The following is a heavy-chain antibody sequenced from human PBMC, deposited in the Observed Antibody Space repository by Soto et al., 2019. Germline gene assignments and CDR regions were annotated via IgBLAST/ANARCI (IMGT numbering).Heavy chain of an antibody. CDR2: IIPIFGTA. J-gene: IGHJ4*02. Sequence: SVKVSCKASGGTFSSYAISWVRQAPGQGLEWMGGIIPIFGTANYAQKFQGRVTITADESTSTAYMELSSLRSEDTAVYYCAIVAPYDSSGAGYWFDYWGQGTLVTVSS. CDR1: GGTFSSYA. CDR3: AIVAPYDSSGAGYWFDY. D-gene: IGHD3-22*01. V-gene: IGHV1-69*13.